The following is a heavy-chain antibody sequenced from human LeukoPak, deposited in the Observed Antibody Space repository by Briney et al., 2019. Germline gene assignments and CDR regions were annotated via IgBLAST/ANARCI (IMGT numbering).Heavy chain of an antibody. J-gene: IGHJ4*02. CDR1: GFTFSSYW. CDR3: ARSTPRELLYFDD. D-gene: IGHD1-26*01. Sequence: GGSLRLSCAASGFTFSSYWMHWVRQAPGKGLVWVSRINSDGSSTSYADSVKGRFTISRDNAKNTLYLQMNSLRAEDTAVYYCARSTPRELLYFDDWGQGTLVTVSS. V-gene: IGHV3-74*01. CDR2: INSDGSST.